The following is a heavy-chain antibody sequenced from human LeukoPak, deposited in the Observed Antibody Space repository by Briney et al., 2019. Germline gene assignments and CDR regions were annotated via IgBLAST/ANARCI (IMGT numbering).Heavy chain of an antibody. V-gene: IGHV4-39*07. CDR1: GGSISSSSYY. D-gene: IGHD1-26*01. Sequence: SETLSLTCTVSGGSISSSSYYWGWIRQPPGKGLEWIGSIYYSGSTYYNPSLKSRVTISLNTSKNQFSVRLSSVTAADTAVYYCAKALVGAHPDWGRGTLVTVSS. CDR2: IYYSGST. J-gene: IGHJ4*02. CDR3: AKALVGAHPD.